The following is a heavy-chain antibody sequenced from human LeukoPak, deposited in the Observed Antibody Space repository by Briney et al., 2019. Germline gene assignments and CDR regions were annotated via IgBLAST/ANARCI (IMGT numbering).Heavy chain of an antibody. D-gene: IGHD5-18*01. CDR1: GFTFSSYA. J-gene: IGHJ4*02. V-gene: IGHV3-30-3*01. CDR3: ARDQGYSYGYAHFDY. Sequence: GRSLRLSCAASGFTFSSYAMHWVRQAPGKGLEWVAVISYDGSNKYYADSVKGRFTISRDNSKNTLYLQMNSLRAEDTAVHYCARDQGYSYGYAHFDYWGQGTLVTVSS. CDR2: ISYDGSNK.